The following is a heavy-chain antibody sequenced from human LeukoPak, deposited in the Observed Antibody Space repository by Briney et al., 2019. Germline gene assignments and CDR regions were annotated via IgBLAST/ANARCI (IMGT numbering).Heavy chain of an antibody. CDR2: IYYSGST. D-gene: IGHD6-19*01. J-gene: IGHJ5*02. CDR1: GGSISSYY. Sequence: PSETLSLTCTVSGGSISSYYWSWIRQPPGKGLEWIGYIYYSGSTNYNPSLKSRVTMSVDTSKNQFSLKLSSVTAADTAVYYCAREYEQWLVLGWFDPWGQGTLVTVSS. V-gene: IGHV4-59*12. CDR3: AREYEQWLVLGWFDP.